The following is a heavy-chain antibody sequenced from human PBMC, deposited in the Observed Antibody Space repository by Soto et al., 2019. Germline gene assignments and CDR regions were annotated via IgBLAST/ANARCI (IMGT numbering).Heavy chain of an antibody. D-gene: IGHD4-17*01. Sequence: QVQLVQSGAEVKKPGSSVKVSCKASGGTFSSYAISWVRQAPGQGLEWMGGIIPIFGPANYAQKFQGRVTITADEATSTAYMELSSLRSEDTAVYYCARAYGDYVDYYSYYGMDVWGQGTTVTVSS. J-gene: IGHJ6*02. V-gene: IGHV1-69*01. CDR3: ARAYGDYVDYYSYYGMDV. CDR1: GGTFSSYA. CDR2: IIPIFGPA.